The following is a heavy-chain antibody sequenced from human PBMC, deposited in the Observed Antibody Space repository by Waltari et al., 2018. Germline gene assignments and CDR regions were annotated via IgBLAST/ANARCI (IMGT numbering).Heavy chain of an antibody. CDR3: ARVTGYSYGSYGYYYYYMDV. D-gene: IGHD5-18*01. V-gene: IGHV4-34*01. CDR2: INHSGST. J-gene: IGHJ6*03. CDR1: GGSFSGYY. Sequence: QVQLQQWGAGLLKPSETLSLTCAVYGGSFSGYYWSWIRQPPGKGLEWIGEINHSGSTNYNPSLKSRVTISVDTSKNQFSLKLSSVTAADTAVYYCARVTGYSYGSYGYYYYYMDVWGKGTTVTVSS.